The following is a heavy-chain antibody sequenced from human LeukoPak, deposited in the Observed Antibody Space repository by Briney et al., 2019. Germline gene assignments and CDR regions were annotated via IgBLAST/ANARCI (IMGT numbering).Heavy chain of an antibody. J-gene: IGHJ4*02. CDR3: ATLVDGYNPSDSGY. V-gene: IGHV3-21*01. CDR2: ISGSSSYI. CDR1: GFTFSSCS. Sequence: KPGGSLRLSCAASGFTFSSCSMNWVRQAPGKGLEWVSSISGSSSYIYYADSVKGRFTISRDNAKNPLYLQMNSLRAEDTAVYYCATLVDGYNPSDSGYWGQGTLVTVSS. D-gene: IGHD5-24*01.